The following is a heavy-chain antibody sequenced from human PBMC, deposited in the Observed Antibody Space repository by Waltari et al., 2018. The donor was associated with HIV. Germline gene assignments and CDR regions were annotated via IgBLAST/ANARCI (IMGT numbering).Heavy chain of an antibody. J-gene: IGHJ4*02. CDR3: TKGRRGALFGDE. Sequence: QVQLVQSGAEIKKPRASVRVSCKASGYSFIDFDINWERRAPGRGLEWVGWMNPDNGDEGYGHKLRGRFTLTRDTSTDTAYMDVDNLKSEDTAIYFCTKGRRGALFGDEWGQGTLVTVSS. D-gene: IGHD3-3*01. V-gene: IGHV1-8*02. CDR2: MNPDNGDE. CDR1: GYSFIDFD.